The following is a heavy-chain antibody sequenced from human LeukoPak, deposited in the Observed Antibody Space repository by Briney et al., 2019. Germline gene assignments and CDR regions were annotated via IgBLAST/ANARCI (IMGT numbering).Heavy chain of an antibody. Sequence: GGSLRLSCAAPGFIFSGYWISWVRQAPGKGLEWVANIKPDGSEKYYVDSVKGRFTISRDNAKNSLYLQMNSLSAEDTAVYYCAKGGGVTANDYWGQGTLVTVSS. J-gene: IGHJ4*02. D-gene: IGHD3-16*01. CDR2: IKPDGSEK. CDR1: GFIFSGYW. CDR3: AKGGGVTANDY. V-gene: IGHV3-7*03.